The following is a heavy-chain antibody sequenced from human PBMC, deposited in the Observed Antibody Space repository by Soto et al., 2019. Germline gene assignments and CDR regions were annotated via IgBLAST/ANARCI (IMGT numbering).Heavy chain of an antibody. CDR2: ISAYNGNT. CDR1: GYTFTSYG. J-gene: IGHJ5*02. Sequence: ASVKVSCKASGYTFTSYGISWVRHAPGQGLEWIGWISAYNGNTNYAQKLQGRVTMTTDTSTSTAYMELRSLRSDDTAVYYCARHLTPRIIENWFDPWGQGTLVTVSS. V-gene: IGHV1-18*04. D-gene: IGHD3-16*01. CDR3: ARHLTPRIIENWFDP.